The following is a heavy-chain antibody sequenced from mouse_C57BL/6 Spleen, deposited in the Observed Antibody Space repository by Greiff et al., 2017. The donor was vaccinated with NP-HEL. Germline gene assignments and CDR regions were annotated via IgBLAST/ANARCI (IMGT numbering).Heavy chain of an antibody. J-gene: IGHJ4*01. D-gene: IGHD4-1*01. CDR1: GYAFTNYL. V-gene: IGHV1-54*01. CDR2: INPGSGGT. Sequence: QVQLQQSGAELVRPGTSVKVSCTASGYAFTNYLIAWVKQRPGQGLEWIGVINPGSGGTNYTEKFKGKATLTADKSSSTPYMQLSSLTSEDSAVCCCARFSGGAMDDRGQGTSVTVSS. CDR3: ARFSGGAMDD.